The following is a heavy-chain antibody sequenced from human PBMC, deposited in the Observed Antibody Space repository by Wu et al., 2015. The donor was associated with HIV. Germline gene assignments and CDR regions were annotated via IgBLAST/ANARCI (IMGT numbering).Heavy chain of an antibody. Sequence: QVQLVQSGAEVKKPGASVKVSCKASGYTFTGYYMHWVRQAPGQGLEWMGWINPNSGGTNYAQKFQGRVTMTRDTSISTAYMELSKLRSDDTAVYYCAREGSDDNYYDSSGYYQYNWFDPWGQGTLVTVSS. CDR3: AREGSDDNYYDSSGYYQYNWFDP. V-gene: IGHV1-2*02. J-gene: IGHJ5*02. CDR2: INPNSGGT. CDR1: GYTFTGYY. D-gene: IGHD3-22*01.